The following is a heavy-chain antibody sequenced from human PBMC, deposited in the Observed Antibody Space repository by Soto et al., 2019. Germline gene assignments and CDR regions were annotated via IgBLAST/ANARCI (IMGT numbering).Heavy chain of an antibody. D-gene: IGHD6-6*01. CDR3: ARDERSAARLNFEY. CDR1: GFSFTSYS. Sequence: GSLRLSGAASGFSFTSYSMNWVRQAPGKGLEWVSYISSSSSTIYYADSVKGRFTISRDNAKNSLYLQMNSLRDEDTAVYYCARDERSAARLNFEYGGQGTLVTVPS. J-gene: IGHJ4*02. CDR2: ISSSSSTI. V-gene: IGHV3-48*02.